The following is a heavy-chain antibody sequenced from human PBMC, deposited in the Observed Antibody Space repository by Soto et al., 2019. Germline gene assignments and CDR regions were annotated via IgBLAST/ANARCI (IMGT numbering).Heavy chain of an antibody. V-gene: IGHV3-33*01. Sequence: QVQLVESGGGVVQPGGSLRLSCAASGFTFSSYGMHWVRQAPGKGLEWVAVIWYDGSNKYYADSVKGRFTIIRDNSKNTLYLQMTSLTAEDTAVYSCARARGYSPEVNWFDPWGQGTLVTVSS. D-gene: IGHD5-18*01. CDR2: IWYDGSNK. CDR3: ARARGYSPEVNWFDP. J-gene: IGHJ5*02. CDR1: GFTFSSYG.